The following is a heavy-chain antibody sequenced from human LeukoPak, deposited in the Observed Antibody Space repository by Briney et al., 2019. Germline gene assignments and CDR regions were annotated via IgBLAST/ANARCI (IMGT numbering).Heavy chain of an antibody. Sequence: SGGSLRLSCAASGFTFSSYAMHWVRQAPGKGLEWVAVISYDGSNKYYADSVKGRFTISRDNSKNTLYLQMNSLRAEDTAVYYCARDHEGYSGSYLDYWGQGTLVTVSS. CDR3: ARDHEGYSGSYLDY. CDR1: GFTFSSYA. V-gene: IGHV3-30-3*01. J-gene: IGHJ4*02. CDR2: ISYDGSNK. D-gene: IGHD1-26*01.